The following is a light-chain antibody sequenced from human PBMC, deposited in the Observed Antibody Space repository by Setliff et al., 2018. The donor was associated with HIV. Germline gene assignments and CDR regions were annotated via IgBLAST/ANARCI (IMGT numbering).Light chain of an antibody. J-gene: IGLJ2*01. CDR3: SSYSNGDTWI. Sequence: QSALTQPASVSGAPVQSITISCTRSKTDIGNYESVSWYQQHPGEVPKRIIYDVTKRPSGISSRFSGSKSGNTASLTLSGPQSEDEADYYCSSYSNGDTWIFGGGTKVTVL. V-gene: IGLV2-14*03. CDR1: KTDIGNYES. CDR2: DVT.